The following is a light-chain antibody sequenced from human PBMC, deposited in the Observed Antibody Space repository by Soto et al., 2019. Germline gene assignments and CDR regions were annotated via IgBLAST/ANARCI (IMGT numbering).Light chain of an antibody. CDR3: SSYTGSSTYV. CDR2: DVS. J-gene: IGLJ1*01. CDR1: SSDVGGYNY. V-gene: IGLV2-14*01. Sequence: SVLTQPASGSGSPGQSIAISCTGTSSDVGGYNYVSWYQQHPGKAPKLMIYDVSNRPSGISNRFSGSKSGNTASLTISGLQAEDEAYYYCSSYTGSSTYVFGTGTKVTVL.